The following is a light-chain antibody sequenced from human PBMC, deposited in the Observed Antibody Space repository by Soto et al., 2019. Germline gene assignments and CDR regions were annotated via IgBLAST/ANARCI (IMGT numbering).Light chain of an antibody. CDR2: RND. Sequence: LTQPPSASGTPGQRVTISCSGSSSNIGSNYAYWYQQLPGTAPKLLIYRNDQRPSGVPDRFSGSKSGTSASLAISGLRSEDEAEYHCVAWDDSLSGPVFGGGTKLTVL. J-gene: IGLJ2*01. CDR1: SSNIGSNY. CDR3: VAWDDSLSGPV. V-gene: IGLV1-47*01.